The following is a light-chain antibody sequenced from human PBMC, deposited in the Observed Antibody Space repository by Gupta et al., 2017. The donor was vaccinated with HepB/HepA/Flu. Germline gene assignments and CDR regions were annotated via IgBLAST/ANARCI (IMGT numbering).Light chain of an antibody. CDR2: DNN. CDR1: STNIGNSY. V-gene: IGLV1-51*01. J-gene: IGLJ1*01. Sequence: SVLPQSPSASAAPRQEDTISCSGSSTNIGNSYVSWYQKLPETAPNLLIYDNNKRPSGIPDRVSGSESNSSSTLCITGLQTGDEADYYCGVGDGSLRTYVFGTGTKVTVL. CDR3: GVGDGSLRTYV.